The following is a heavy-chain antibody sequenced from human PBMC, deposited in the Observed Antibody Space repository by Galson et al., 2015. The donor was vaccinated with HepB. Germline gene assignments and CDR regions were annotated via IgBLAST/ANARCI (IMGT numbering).Heavy chain of an antibody. J-gene: IGHJ4*02. Sequence: SLRLSCATSGFIFSNYGMHWVRQGPGKGLEWVAIIWSDGSNKKYADAVEGRFTISRDNSKNMLYLEMNSLRVEDTAIYYCARGFYPGGGSYLTDYWGQGTLVTVSS. V-gene: IGHV3-33*01. CDR3: ARGFYPGGGSYLTDY. CDR1: GFIFSNYG. D-gene: IGHD3-10*01. CDR2: IWSDGSNK.